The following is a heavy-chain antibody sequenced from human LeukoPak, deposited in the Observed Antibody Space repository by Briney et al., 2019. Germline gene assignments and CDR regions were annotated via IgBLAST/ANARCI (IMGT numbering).Heavy chain of an antibody. Sequence: SVKVSCKASGGTFNNFAISWVRQAPGQGLEWVGGIIPMSGTANYAQKFQGRVTITADESTSTAYMELSSLRSEDTAMYYCAMLGMIDAFDIWGQGTMVTVSS. CDR2: IIPMSGTA. CDR3: AMLGMIDAFDI. CDR1: GGTFNNFA. V-gene: IGHV1-69*01. J-gene: IGHJ3*02. D-gene: IGHD7-27*01.